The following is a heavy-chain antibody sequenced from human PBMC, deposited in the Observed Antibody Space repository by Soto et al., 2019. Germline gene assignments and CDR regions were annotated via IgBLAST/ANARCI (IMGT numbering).Heavy chain of an antibody. CDR1: GFTFSSYG. V-gene: IGHV3-30*03. D-gene: IGHD4-17*01. CDR3: AGYGGNSVFDY. Sequence: QPGGSLRLSCAASGFTFSSYGMHWVRQAPGKGLEWVAVISYDGSNKYYADSVKGRFTISRDNSKNTLYLQMNSLRAEDTAVYYCAGYGGNSVFDYWGQGALVTVSS. CDR2: ISYDGSNK. J-gene: IGHJ4*02.